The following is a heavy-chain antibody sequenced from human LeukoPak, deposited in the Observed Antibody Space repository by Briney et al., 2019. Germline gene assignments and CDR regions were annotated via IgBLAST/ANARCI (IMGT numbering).Heavy chain of an antibody. CDR2: IYYSGST. Sequence: SETLSLPCTVPGGSISSYYWSWFRQPPGKGLEWIGYIYYSGSTNYNPSLKSRVTISVDTSKNQFSLKLSSVTAADTAVYYCAREVWDNSSSRRSSNWFDPWGQGTLVIVSS. CDR3: AREVWDNSSSRRSSNWFDP. J-gene: IGHJ5*02. D-gene: IGHD6-6*01. CDR1: GGSISSYY. V-gene: IGHV4-59*01.